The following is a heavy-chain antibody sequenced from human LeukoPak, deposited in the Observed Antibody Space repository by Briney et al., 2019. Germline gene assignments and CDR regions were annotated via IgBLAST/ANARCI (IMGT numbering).Heavy chain of an antibody. CDR2: IGRDGGDT. CDR1: GFTFSSFS. J-gene: IGHJ4*02. CDR3: ARVGSFGVYDY. Sequence: GGSLGLSCEASGFTFSSFSMHWVRQAPGKGLEYVSAIGRDGGDTYHADSVKGRFTISRDNFKNTLYLQVGSLRLEDMAVYYCARVGSFGVYDYWGQGTLVTVSS. V-gene: IGHV3-64*02. D-gene: IGHD5/OR15-5a*01.